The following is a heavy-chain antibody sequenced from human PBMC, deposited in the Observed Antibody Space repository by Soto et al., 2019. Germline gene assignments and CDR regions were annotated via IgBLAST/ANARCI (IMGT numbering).Heavy chain of an antibody. Sequence: QVHLVESGGGVVQPGRSLRLSCAASGLTFSNYAMHWVRQAPGKGLEWVAFISYDGTNRCYPDSVKGRFTISRDNSKNTLYLQMNSLKTEDTAVYYCARESSSTVTTGGGGSAKDYWVQGTLVTVSS. CDR3: ARESSSTVTTGGGGSAKDY. D-gene: IGHD4-17*01. J-gene: IGHJ4*02. V-gene: IGHV3-30-3*01. CDR2: ISYDGTNR. CDR1: GLTFSNYA.